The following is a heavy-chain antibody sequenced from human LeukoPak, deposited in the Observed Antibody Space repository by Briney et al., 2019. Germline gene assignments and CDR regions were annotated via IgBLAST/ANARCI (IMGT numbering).Heavy chain of an antibody. CDR3: ARRIQLVYCSGGSCYDYYYMDV. Sequence: SETLSPTCTVSGGSISSSSYYWGWIRQPPGKGLEWIGSIYYSGSTYYNPSLKSRVTISVDTSKNQFSLRLSSVTAADTAVYYCARRIQLVYCSGGSCYDYYYMDVWGKGTTVTVSS. D-gene: IGHD2-15*01. CDR2: IYYSGST. J-gene: IGHJ6*03. CDR1: GGSISSSSYY. V-gene: IGHV4-39*01.